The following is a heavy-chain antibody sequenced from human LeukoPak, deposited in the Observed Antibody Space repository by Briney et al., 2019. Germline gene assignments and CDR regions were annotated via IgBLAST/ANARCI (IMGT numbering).Heavy chain of an antibody. V-gene: IGHV3-48*01. CDR3: ARSAYCDC. CDR1: GFTFSTYS. J-gene: IGHJ4*02. D-gene: IGHD2-15*01. Sequence: PGGSLRLSCAASGFTFSTYSMNWVRQAPGKGLEWVSYISSSTSTIYYADSVKGRFTISRDNANNSLYLQMNSLRAEDTAVYYYARSAYCDCWGQGTLVTVSS. CDR2: ISSSTSTI.